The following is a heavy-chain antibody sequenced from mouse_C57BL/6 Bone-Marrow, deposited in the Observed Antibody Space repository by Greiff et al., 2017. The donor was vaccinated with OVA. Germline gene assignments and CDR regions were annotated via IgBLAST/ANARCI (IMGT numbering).Heavy chain of an antibody. CDR3: RGRCYGNRAWFAC. Sequence: VQLQQPGAELVRPGASVKLSCTASGFNIKDDYMHWVKQRPEQGLEWIGWIDPENGDTEYASKFQGKATITADTSSNTTYLQLSSLTAVDTAVYYCRGRCYGNRAWFACWGKGTLVTVSA. CDR1: GFNIKDDY. V-gene: IGHV14-4*01. CDR2: IDPENGDT. D-gene: IGHD2-1*01. J-gene: IGHJ3*01.